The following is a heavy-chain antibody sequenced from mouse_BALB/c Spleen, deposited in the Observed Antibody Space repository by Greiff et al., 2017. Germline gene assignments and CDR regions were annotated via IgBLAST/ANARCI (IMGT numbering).Heavy chain of an antibody. V-gene: IGHV1-55*01. Sequence: QVQLKQPGAELVKPGTSVKLSCKASGYNFTSYWINWVKLRPGQGLEWIGDIYPGSGSTNYNQKFKSKATLTVDTSSSTAYVQLSSLASEDSALYYCASAYYDIWGQGTTLTVSS. CDR3: ASAYYDI. J-gene: IGHJ2*01. CDR2: IYPGSGST. CDR1: GYNFTSYW. D-gene: IGHD1-1*01.